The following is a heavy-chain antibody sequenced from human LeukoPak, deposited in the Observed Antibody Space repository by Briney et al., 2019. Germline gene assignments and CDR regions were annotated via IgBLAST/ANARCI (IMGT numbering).Heavy chain of an antibody. CDR2: ISGNGGST. CDR1: GFTFSNYA. CDR3: ALVTTDRPFDY. V-gene: IGHV3-23*01. Sequence: HPGGSLRLSCAASGFTFSNYAMNWVRQAPGKGLEWVSGISGNGGSTYYADSVKGRFTISRDNSKNTLYVQMNSLRAEDTAIYYCALVTTDRPFDYWGQGTLVTVSS. J-gene: IGHJ4*02. D-gene: IGHD4-17*01.